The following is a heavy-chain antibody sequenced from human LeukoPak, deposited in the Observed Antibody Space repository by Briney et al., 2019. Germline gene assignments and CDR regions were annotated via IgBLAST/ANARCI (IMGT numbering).Heavy chain of an antibody. V-gene: IGHV1-2*02. CDR3: ARDALRVVGDMDV. J-gene: IGHJ6*03. CDR2: INPNSGGT. Sequence: GASVKVPCKASGYTFTGYYMHWVRQAPGQGLEWMGWINPNSGGTNYAQKFQGRVTMTRDTSISTAYMELSRLRSDDTAVYYCARDALRVVGDMDVWGKGTTVTVSS. CDR1: GYTFTGYY. D-gene: IGHD2-2*01.